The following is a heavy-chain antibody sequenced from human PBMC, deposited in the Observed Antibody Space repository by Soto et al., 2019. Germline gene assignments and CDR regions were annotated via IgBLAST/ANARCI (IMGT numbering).Heavy chain of an antibody. CDR2: IYYSGSP. CDR1: GDSSRRYY. CDR3: ASYDRSDSFRY. V-gene: IGHV4-59*01. J-gene: IGHJ4*02. D-gene: IGHD3-22*01. Sequence: SETLSLTCIVSGDSSRRYYWSWIRQPPGKGLEWIGYIYYSGSPSYNPSLRSRVTISGDTSKNQFSLNLNSMTAADTAVYYCASYDRSDSFRYWGQGILVTVSS.